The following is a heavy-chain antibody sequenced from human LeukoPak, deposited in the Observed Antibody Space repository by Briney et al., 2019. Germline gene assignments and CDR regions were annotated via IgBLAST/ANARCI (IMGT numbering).Heavy chain of an antibody. CDR3: AGYCSSTSCGWFDP. CDR1: GFTFSDYH. D-gene: IGHD2-2*01. J-gene: IGHJ5*02. CDR2: ISGSGYNT. Sequence: GGSLRLSCAASGFTFSDYHMGWVRQAPGKGLEWVSGISGSGYNTYYADSVRGRFTISRDNSRTTLYLQMNSLRVEDTAVYYCAGYCSSTSCGWFDPWGQGTLVTVSS. V-gene: IGHV3-23*01.